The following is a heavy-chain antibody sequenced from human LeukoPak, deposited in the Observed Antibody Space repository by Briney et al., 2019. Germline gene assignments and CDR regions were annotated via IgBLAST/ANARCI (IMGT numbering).Heavy chain of an antibody. CDR1: GFTFSSYS. CDR3: ARTRYCSGGSCYSNWYFDL. J-gene: IGHJ2*01. CDR2: ISSSSSYI. V-gene: IGHV3-21*01. D-gene: IGHD2-15*01. Sequence: GGSLRLSCAASGFTFSSYSMNWVRQAPGKGLEWVSSISSSSSYIYYADSVKGRFTISRDNAKNSLYLQMNSLRAEDTAVYYCARTRYCSGGSCYSNWYFDLWGRGTLVTVSS.